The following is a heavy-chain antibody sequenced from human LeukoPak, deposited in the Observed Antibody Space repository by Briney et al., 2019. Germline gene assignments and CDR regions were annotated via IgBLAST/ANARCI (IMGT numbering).Heavy chain of an antibody. CDR1: GFTFSSYG. D-gene: IGHD3-9*01. Sequence: GGSLRLSCAASGFTFSSYGVQWVGQAPGKGLEWVANIKQDGSEKYYVYSVNGLFTTSRDNTNNSLFLQINSLSAEDAAVYYCASSGSLRYFDWLSLGYYYGMDVWGQGTTVTVSS. CDR3: ASSGSLRYFDWLSLGYYYGMDV. V-gene: IGHV3-7*03. J-gene: IGHJ6*02. CDR2: IKQDGSEK.